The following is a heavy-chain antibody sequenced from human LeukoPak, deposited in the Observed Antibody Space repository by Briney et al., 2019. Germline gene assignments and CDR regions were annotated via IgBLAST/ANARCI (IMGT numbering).Heavy chain of an antibody. J-gene: IGHJ4*02. V-gene: IGHV1-46*01. CDR3: ARVNYHPDY. D-gene: IGHD5-24*01. CDR2: IIPIFSTA. CDR1: GYTFTSYY. Sequence: ASVKVSCKASGYTFTSYYMHWVRQAPGQGLEWMGGIIPIFSTANYAQKFQGRVTMTTDTSASTAYMELSSLRSEDTAVYYCARVNYHPDYWGQGTLVTVSS.